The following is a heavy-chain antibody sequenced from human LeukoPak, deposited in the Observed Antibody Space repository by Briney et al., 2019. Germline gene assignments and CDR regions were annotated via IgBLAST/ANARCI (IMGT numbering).Heavy chain of an antibody. J-gene: IGHJ4*02. CDR2: ISGSGGST. CDR1: GFTLSSYA. CDR3: AKDKVVVVPAAMLPYFDY. V-gene: IGHV3-23*01. Sequence: PGGSLRLSCAASGFTLSSYAMSWVRQAPGKGLEWVSAISGSGGSTYYADSVKGRFTISRDNSKNTLYLQMNSLRAEDTAVYYCAKDKVVVVPAAMLPYFDYWGQGTLVTVSS. D-gene: IGHD2-2*01.